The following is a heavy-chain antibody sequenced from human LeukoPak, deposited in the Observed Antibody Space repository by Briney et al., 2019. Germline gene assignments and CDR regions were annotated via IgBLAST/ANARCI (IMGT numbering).Heavy chain of an antibody. Sequence: GGSLRLSCAASGFTFSSYAMSWVRQAPGKGLEWVAVISYDGSNKYYADSVKGRFTISRDNSKNTLYLQMNSLRAEDTAVYYCARDERRWEQWLVRTSGCNYWGQGPLVTVS. CDR1: GFTFSSYA. CDR3: ARDERRWEQWLVRTSGCNY. J-gene: IGHJ4*02. V-gene: IGHV3-30-3*01. D-gene: IGHD6-19*01. CDR2: ISYDGSNK.